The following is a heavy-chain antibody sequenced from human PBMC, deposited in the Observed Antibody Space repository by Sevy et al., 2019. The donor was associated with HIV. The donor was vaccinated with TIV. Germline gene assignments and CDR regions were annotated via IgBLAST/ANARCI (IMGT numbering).Heavy chain of an antibody. V-gene: IGHV3-9*03. D-gene: IGHD1-1*01. Sequence: GGSLRLSCAASGFTFDAYALHWVRQVSGKGLEWVSGISWNSGTLAYADSVRGRFTISRDNAKNSLYLQMNSLKTEDMALYYCAKDGTAQLWGPWGMDVWGHGTTVTVSS. J-gene: IGHJ6*02. CDR2: ISWNSGTL. CDR1: GFTFDAYA. CDR3: AKDGTAQLWGPWGMDV.